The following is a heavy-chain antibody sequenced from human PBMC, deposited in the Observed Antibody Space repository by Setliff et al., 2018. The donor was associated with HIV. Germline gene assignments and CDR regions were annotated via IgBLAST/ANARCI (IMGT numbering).Heavy chain of an antibody. CDR3: ATRGEQLYFYGMDV. J-gene: IGHJ6*02. CDR1: GFSFGNHW. CDR2: INSDGSIT. D-gene: IGHD1-26*01. V-gene: IGHV3-74*01. Sequence: PGGSLRLSCGASGFSFGNHWMYWVRQAPGKGLVWVSRINSDGSITDYADSVKGRFTISRDNAKNTLYMQMNSLRAEDTAVYYCATRGEQLYFYGMDVWGQGTTVTVSS.